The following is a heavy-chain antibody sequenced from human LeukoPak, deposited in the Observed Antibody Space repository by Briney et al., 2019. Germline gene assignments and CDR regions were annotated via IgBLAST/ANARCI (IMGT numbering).Heavy chain of an antibody. Sequence: GGSLRLSCAASGFTFSNAWMSWVRQAPGKGLEWVGRIKSKTDGGTTDYAAPVKGRFTISRDDSKNTLYLQMNSLKTEDTAVYYCARSVGLSPDYYHYDMDVWGQGTTVTVSS. V-gene: IGHV3-15*01. J-gene: IGHJ6*02. CDR3: ARSVGLSPDYYHYDMDV. CDR2: IKSKTDGGTT. D-gene: IGHD1-26*01. CDR1: GFTFSNAW.